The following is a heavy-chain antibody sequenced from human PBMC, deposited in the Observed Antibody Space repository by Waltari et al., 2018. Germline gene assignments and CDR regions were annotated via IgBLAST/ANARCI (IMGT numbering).Heavy chain of an antibody. CDR1: GLPCIAYA. CDR3: GRGYCTAGDCYWDSGY. V-gene: IGHV3-21*02. CDR2: INGDSSHL. J-gene: IGHJ4*02. D-gene: IGHD2-8*02. Sequence: EVQLMDSGGGLVRPGGSLRLSCSASGLPCIAYALNWVRQAPGKGLEWVSSINGDSSHLYYADSVRGRFTISRDNAKNSLFLHMNSLRVEDTAVYYCGRGYCTAGDCYWDSGYWGQGILVTVSS.